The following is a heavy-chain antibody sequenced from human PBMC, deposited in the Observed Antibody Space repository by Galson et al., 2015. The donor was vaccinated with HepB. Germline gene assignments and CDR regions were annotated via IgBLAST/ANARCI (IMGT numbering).Heavy chain of an antibody. J-gene: IGHJ4*02. CDR3: AKVRYRGGGGECSEYYFDY. D-gene: IGHD2-21*01. CDR1: GFTFTSYA. CDR2: ISGSGGST. Sequence: SLRLSCAASGFTFTSYAMSWVRQAPGQGLEWVSAISGSGGSTYYADSLKGRFTISRDNSKNTLYLQMNSLRAEDTAVYYCAKVRYRGGGGECSEYYFDYWGQGTLVTVSS. V-gene: IGHV3-23*01.